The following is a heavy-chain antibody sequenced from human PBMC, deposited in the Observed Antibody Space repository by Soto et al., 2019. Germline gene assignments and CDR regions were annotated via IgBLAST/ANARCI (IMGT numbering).Heavy chain of an antibody. Sequence: QVQLVESGGGVVQPGRSLRLSCAASGFTFSSYAMHWVRQAPGKGLEWVAVIPYDGSDKHYTDSVKGRFTISRDNXEDPLYLQGNSLGAEDRAVYYCARPGDGGYASCAYWGQGTLVTVSS. CDR1: GFTFSSYA. J-gene: IGHJ4*02. V-gene: IGHV3-30-3*01. D-gene: IGHD5-12*01. CDR3: ARPGDGGYASCAY. CDR2: IPYDGSDK.